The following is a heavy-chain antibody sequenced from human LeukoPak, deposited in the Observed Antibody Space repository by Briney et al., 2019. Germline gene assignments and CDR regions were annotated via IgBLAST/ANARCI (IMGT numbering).Heavy chain of an antibody. CDR3: ARDGSGSYCLFDY. J-gene: IGHJ4*02. D-gene: IGHD1-26*01. CDR2: ISAYNGNA. Sequence: GASVKVSCKASGYTFSSHGISWVRQAPGQGLEWMGWISAYNGNANYAQKFQGRVTMTTDTSTSTAYMELRSLRSDDTAVYYCARDGSGSYCLFDYWGQGTLVAVSS. V-gene: IGHV1-18*01. CDR1: GYTFSSHG.